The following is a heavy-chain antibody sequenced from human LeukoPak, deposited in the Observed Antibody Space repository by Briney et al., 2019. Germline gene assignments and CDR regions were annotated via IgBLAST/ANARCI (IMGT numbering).Heavy chain of an antibody. CDR1: GFTFSSYW. CDR3: ARESSVGAHKAFDY. V-gene: IGHV3-74*01. J-gene: IGHJ4*02. D-gene: IGHD1-26*01. Sequence: PGGSLRLSCAASGFTFSSYWMHWVRQAPGKGLVWVSRINSDGSSTSYADSVKGRFTISRDNAMNTLYLQMNSLRAEDTAVYYCARESSVGAHKAFDYWRQGTLVTVSS. CDR2: INSDGSST.